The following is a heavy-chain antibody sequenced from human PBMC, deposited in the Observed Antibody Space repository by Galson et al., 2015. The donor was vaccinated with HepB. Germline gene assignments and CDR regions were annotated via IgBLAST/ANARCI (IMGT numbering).Heavy chain of an antibody. Sequence: SLRLSCAASGFTVSSNYMSWVRQAPGKGLEWVSVIYSGGSTYYADSVKGRFTISRDNSKNTLYLQMNSLRAEDTAVYYCAGEPPGIAGLFDYWGQGTLVTVSS. CDR1: GFTVSSNY. J-gene: IGHJ4*02. D-gene: IGHD6-13*01. CDR2: IYSGGST. V-gene: IGHV3-66*02. CDR3: AGEPPGIAGLFDY.